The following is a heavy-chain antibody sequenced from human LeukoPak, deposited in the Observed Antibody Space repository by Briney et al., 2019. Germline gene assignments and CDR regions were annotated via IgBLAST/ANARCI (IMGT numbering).Heavy chain of an antibody. J-gene: IGHJ4*02. CDR3: AKDSRIQLWLLGGDSYYFDY. Sequence: GGSLRLSCAASGFTFSSYGMHWVRQVPGKGLEWVAVISYDGSNKYYADSVKGRFTISRDNSKNTLYLQMNSLRAEDTAVYYCAKDSRIQLWLLGGDSYYFDYWGQGTLVTVSS. V-gene: IGHV3-30*18. CDR1: GFTFSSYG. D-gene: IGHD5-18*01. CDR2: ISYDGSNK.